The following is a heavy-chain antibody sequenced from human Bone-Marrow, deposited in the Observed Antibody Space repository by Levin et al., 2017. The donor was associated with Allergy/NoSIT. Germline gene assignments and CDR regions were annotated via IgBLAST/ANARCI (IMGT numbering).Heavy chain of an antibody. J-gene: IGHJ5*02. V-gene: IGHV2-5*01. CDR3: AHQDALVVSATEWFDP. CDR2: IYWNDDE. Sequence: VSGPTLVKPTQTLTLTCSFSGFSFSNIGVGVGWIRQPPGKALEWLALIYWNDDERYSPSLRSRPTIAKDTSKNQVVLTMTNMDPVDTATYSCAHQDALVVSATEWFDPWGQGTLVTVSS. CDR1: GFSFSNIGVG. D-gene: IGHD2-15*01.